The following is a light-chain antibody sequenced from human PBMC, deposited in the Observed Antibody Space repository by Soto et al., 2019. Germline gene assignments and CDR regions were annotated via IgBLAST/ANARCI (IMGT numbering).Light chain of an antibody. Sequence: DIQMTQSPFTLSASVGDRVTITCLASQSINARLAWHQQKPGKAPKVLIYDASNLESGVPSRFSGSGSGREFTLTISSLQPDDFATYYCQQYNSYPWTFGQGTKVDIK. CDR3: QQYNSYPWT. CDR1: QSINAR. J-gene: IGKJ1*01. CDR2: DAS. V-gene: IGKV1-5*01.